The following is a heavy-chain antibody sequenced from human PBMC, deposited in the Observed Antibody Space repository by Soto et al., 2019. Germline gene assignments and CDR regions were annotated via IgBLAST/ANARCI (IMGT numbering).Heavy chain of an antibody. CDR2: INPSGGST. CDR3: ARGLIYDSSGYYFDY. Sequence: ASVKVSCKASGYTFTSYDINWVRQATGQGLEWMGIINPSGGSTRYAQKFQGRVTMTRDTSTSTVYMELSSLRSEDTAVYYCARGLIYDSSGYYFDYWGQGTLVTVSS. V-gene: IGHV1-46*01. CDR1: GYTFTSYD. J-gene: IGHJ4*02. D-gene: IGHD3-22*01.